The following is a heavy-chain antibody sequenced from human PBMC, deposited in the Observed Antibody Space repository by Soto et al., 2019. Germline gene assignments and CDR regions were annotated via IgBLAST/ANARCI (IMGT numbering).Heavy chain of an antibody. CDR1: VGSFSGYY. V-gene: IGHV4-34*01. J-gene: IGHJ5*02. CDR3: ARGSIAARLRWFDP. CDR2: INHSGST. Sequence: SETLSLTCAVYVGSFSGYYWSWIRQPPGKGLEWIGEINHSGSTNYNPSLKSRVTISVDTSKNQFSLKLSSVTAADTAAYYCARGSIAARLRWFDPWGQGTLVTVSS. D-gene: IGHD6-6*01.